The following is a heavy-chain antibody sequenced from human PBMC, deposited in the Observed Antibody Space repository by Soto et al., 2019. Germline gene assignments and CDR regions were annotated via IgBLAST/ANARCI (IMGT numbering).Heavy chain of an antibody. CDR2: ISSSGSTI. CDR1: GFTFSSYE. V-gene: IGHV3-48*03. CDR3: ARDLLRGKARYGSGTPWPY. J-gene: IGHJ4*02. Sequence: HPGGSLRLSCAASGFTFSSYEMNWVRQAPGKGLEWVSYISSSGSTIYYADSVKGRFTISRDNAKNSLYLQMNSLRAEDTAVYYCARDLLRGKARYGSGTPWPYWGQGTLVTVSS. D-gene: IGHD3-10*01.